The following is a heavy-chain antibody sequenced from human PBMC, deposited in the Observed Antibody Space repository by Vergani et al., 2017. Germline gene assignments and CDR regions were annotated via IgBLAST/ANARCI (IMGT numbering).Heavy chain of an antibody. D-gene: IGHD1-26*01. V-gene: IGHV3-23*01. CDR1: GFTFNSYA. CDR3: VVGTTGKDDY. Sequence: EVQLLESGGGLVQPGGSLRLSCAASGFTFNSYAMSWVRQAPGKGLEWVSGISGSGTRTYYADSVKGRLTISRDNAKNSLYLQMNSLRAEDTAVYYCVVGTTGKDDYWGQGTLVTVSS. CDR2: ISGSGTRT. J-gene: IGHJ4*02.